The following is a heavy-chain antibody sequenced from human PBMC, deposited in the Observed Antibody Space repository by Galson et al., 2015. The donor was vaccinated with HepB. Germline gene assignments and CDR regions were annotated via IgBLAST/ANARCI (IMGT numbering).Heavy chain of an antibody. J-gene: IGHJ6*02. V-gene: IGHV5-10-1*01. CDR1: GYSFGSSW. Sequence: QSGAEVKKPGESLRISCKGSGYSFGSSWITWVRQMPGKGLEWMGTIDPSDSYTNYSPSFQGHVTISADKSISTAYLQWSSLKASDTAIYYCARLSSSTAYCSGVSCPGTYYYYGLDVWGQGTTVTVSS. D-gene: IGHD2-15*01. CDR3: ARLSSSTAYCSGVSCPGTYYYYGLDV. CDR2: IDPSDSYT.